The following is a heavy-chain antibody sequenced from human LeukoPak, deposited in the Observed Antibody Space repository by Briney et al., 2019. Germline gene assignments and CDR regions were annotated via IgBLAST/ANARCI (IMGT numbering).Heavy chain of an antibody. V-gene: IGHV3-9*01. Sequence: GGSLRLSCAASGFTFDDYAMHWVRQAPGKGLEWVSGISWNSGSKGYADSVKGRFTISRDNAKNSLYLQMNSLRAEDTALYYCAKDVDSHHETFNIWGQGTMVTVSS. CDR2: ISWNSGSK. CDR1: GFTFDDYA. CDR3: AKDVDSHHETFNI. D-gene: IGHD3-22*01. J-gene: IGHJ3*02.